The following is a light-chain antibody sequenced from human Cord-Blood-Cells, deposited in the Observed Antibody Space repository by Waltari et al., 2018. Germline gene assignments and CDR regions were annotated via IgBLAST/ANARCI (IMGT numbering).Light chain of an antibody. Sequence: QSVLTQPPSASGTPGQRVTIPCSGSISNTGSNYVFCYQQLPGTAPKLLIYRNNQRPSGVPDRFSGSKSGTSASLAISGLRSEDEADYYCAAWDDSLSGRVFGGGTKLTVL. CDR3: AAWDDSLSGRV. CDR1: ISNTGSNY. CDR2: RNN. V-gene: IGLV1-47*01. J-gene: IGLJ3*02.